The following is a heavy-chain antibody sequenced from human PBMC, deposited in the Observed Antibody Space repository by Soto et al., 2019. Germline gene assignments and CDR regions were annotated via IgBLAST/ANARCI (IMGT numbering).Heavy chain of an antibody. Sequence: EVQLVESGGVLVKPGGALRLACTASGFAFNTYSMNWVRQAPGKGLEWVSSINEDSTYIYYADSLRGRITISRDNAKDSLFLQINSLRPDDTAVYYWVRDLGRYFRSGYMARWGDGATVPASS. V-gene: IGHV3-21*02. CDR3: VRDLGRYFRSGYMAR. CDR2: INEDSTYI. CDR1: GFAFNTYS. J-gene: IGHJ6*03. D-gene: IGHD3-9*01.